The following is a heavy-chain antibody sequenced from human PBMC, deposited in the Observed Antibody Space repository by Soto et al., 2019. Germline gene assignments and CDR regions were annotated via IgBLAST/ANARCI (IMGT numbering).Heavy chain of an antibody. D-gene: IGHD1-26*01. CDR1: GFTFTRYS. CDR2: ISSSSKFI. CDR3: AREGWDLDYFDY. V-gene: IGHV3-21*01. Sequence: GGSLRLSCAASGFTFTRYSMNWVRQAPGKGLEWVSSISSSSKFIYYADSMKGRFTVSRDNAKNSLYLQMNSLRDEDTAVYYCAREGWDLDYFDYWGQGT. J-gene: IGHJ4*02.